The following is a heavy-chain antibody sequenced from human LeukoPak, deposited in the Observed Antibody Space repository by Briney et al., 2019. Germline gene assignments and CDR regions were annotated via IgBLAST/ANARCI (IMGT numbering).Heavy chain of an antibody. V-gene: IGHV3-21*01. Sequence: PGGSLRLSCAASGFTFSSYSMNWVRQAPGKGLEWVSSISSSSSYIFYADSVKGRFTISRDNAKNSLYLQMNSLRAEDTAVYYCAELGITMIGGVWGKGTTVTISS. J-gene: IGHJ6*04. CDR2: ISSSSSYI. CDR3: AELGITMIGGV. CDR1: GFTFSSYS. D-gene: IGHD3-10*02.